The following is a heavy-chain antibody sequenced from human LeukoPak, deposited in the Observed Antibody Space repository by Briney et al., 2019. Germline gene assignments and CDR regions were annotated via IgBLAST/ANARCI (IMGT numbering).Heavy chain of an antibody. D-gene: IGHD6-13*01. CDR1: GFTFSSYG. J-gene: IGHJ4*02. V-gene: IGHV3-23*01. CDR2: ISGSGGST. Sequence: GGSLRLSCAASGFTFSSYGMSWVRQAPGKGLEWVSAISGSGGSTYYADSVKGRFTISRDNSKNTLYLQMNSLRAEDTAVYYCANGGIAAALVYWGQGTLVTVSS. CDR3: ANGGIAAALVY.